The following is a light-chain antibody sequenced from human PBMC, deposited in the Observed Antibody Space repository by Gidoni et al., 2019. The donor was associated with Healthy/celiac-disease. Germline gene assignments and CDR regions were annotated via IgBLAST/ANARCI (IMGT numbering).Light chain of an antibody. CDR1: QSLLHSNGYNY. J-gene: IGKJ1*01. CDR3: IQAKQTPKT. Sequence: EIVMTQSPLSLPVTPGETASISCRSSQSLLHSNGYNYLDWYLQKPGQSPQLLMFLGSNRDTGVPDRFSGSGSGTDFTLKISRVEADDVGVYYCIQAKQTPKTFGQGTKVEIK. CDR2: LGS. V-gene: IGKV2-28*01.